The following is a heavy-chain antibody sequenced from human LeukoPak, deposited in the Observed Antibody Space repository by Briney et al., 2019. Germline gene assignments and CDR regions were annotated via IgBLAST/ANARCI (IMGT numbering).Heavy chain of an antibody. J-gene: IGHJ4*02. V-gene: IGHV3-15*01. CDR3: STLLH. Sequence: GGSLRLSCAASGFTFSTHAMSWVRQAPGKGLEWVGRIKSNSDGGTTDYAAPVKGRFTISRDDSKHTVYLQMDSLKIEDTAVYYCSTLLHWGQGALVTVSS. CDR2: IKSNSDGGTT. CDR1: GFTFSTHA.